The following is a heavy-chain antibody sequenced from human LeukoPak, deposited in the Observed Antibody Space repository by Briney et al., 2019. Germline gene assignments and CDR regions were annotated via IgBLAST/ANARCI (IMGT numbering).Heavy chain of an antibody. D-gene: IGHD3-9*01. J-gene: IGHJ4*02. CDR3: ARYRRYFDREDY. CDR2: IYTSGST. Sequence: SQTLSLTCTVSGGSISSGSYYWSWIRQPAGKGLEWIGRIYTSGSTNYNPSLKSRVTISVDTSKNQFSLKLSSVTAADTAVYYCARYRRYFDREDYWGQGTLVTVSS. V-gene: IGHV4-61*02. CDR1: GGSISSGSYY.